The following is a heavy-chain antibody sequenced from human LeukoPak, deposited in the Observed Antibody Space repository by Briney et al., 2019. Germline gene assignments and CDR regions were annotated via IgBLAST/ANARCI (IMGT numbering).Heavy chain of an antibody. CDR2: MNPNSGNT. CDR1: GYTFTSYD. Sequence: ASVKVSCEASGYTFTSYDINWVRQATGQGLEWMGWMNPNSGNTGYAQKFQGRVTMTRNTSISTAYMELSSLRSEDTAVYYCAREPDDYSNYLLDYWGQGTLVTVSS. D-gene: IGHD4-11*01. CDR3: AREPDDYSNYLLDY. V-gene: IGHV1-8*01. J-gene: IGHJ4*02.